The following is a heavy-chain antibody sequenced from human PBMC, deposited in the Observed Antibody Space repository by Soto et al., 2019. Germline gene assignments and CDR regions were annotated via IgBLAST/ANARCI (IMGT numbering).Heavy chain of an antibody. V-gene: IGHV3-74*01. CDR3: ARCYGTYSHIDY. Sequence: GGSLRLSCAASGFTFTNYWMHWVRQAPGKGLVWVSRINSDGSSINYADSVRGRFTISRDNAKNTVFLQMNSLRAEDTAMYYCARCYGTYSHIDYWGQGTLVTVSS. J-gene: IGHJ4*02. CDR1: GFTFTNYW. CDR2: INSDGSSI. D-gene: IGHD2-15*01.